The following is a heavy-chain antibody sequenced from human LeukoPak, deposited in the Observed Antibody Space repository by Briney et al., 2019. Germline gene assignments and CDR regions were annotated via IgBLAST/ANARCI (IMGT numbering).Heavy chain of an antibody. D-gene: IGHD3-16*01. CDR3: ARDGGLDY. CDR1: GYTFTGYY. Sequence: ASVKVSCKASGYTFTGYYMHWVRQAPGQGLEWMGWINPNSGDTKYAQKFQDRVTMTRDTSISTAYMELSRLRPDDTAVYFCARDGGLDYWGQGTLVTVSS. V-gene: IGHV1-2*02. CDR2: INPNSGDT. J-gene: IGHJ4*02.